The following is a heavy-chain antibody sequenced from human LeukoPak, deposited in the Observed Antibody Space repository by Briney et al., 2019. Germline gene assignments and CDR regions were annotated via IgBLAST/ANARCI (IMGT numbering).Heavy chain of an antibody. D-gene: IGHD6-19*01. CDR3: ARGEQWLAETFDY. Sequence: SVKVSCKASGGTFSSYAISWVRQAPGQGLEWMGRIIPILGIANYAQKFQGRVTITADKSTSTAYMELSSPRSEDTAVYYCARGEQWLAETFDYWGQGTLVTVSS. J-gene: IGHJ4*02. CDR2: IIPILGIA. V-gene: IGHV1-69*04. CDR1: GGTFSSYA.